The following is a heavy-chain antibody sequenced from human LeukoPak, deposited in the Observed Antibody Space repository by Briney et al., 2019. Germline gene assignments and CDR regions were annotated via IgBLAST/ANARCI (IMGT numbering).Heavy chain of an antibody. D-gene: IGHD2-2*01. CDR2: IRPDGSEK. Sequence: GGSLRLSCAASGFTFSSYAMSWVRQAPGMGLEWVANIRPDGSEKYYVDSVKGRFTISRDNAKNSLYLQMNSLRAEDTAVYYCARDGGSAMPFDYWGQGTLVTVSS. CDR1: GFTFSSYA. V-gene: IGHV3-7*01. J-gene: IGHJ4*02. CDR3: ARDGGSAMPFDY.